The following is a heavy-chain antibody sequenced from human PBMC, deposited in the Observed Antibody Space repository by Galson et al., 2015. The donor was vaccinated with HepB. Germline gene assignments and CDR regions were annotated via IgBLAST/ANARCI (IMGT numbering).Heavy chain of an antibody. CDR3: VRGENRSGYRYDY. Sequence: SLRLSCAASGFRFNNYAMHWIRQGPGKGLEWLALIWSDSTDIIYADSVRGRFTISRDNSKNILYLGMNRLRADDTGVYFCVRGENRSGYRYDYWGQGALVSGSS. V-gene: IGHV3-33*01. CDR2: IWSDSTDI. CDR1: GFRFNNYA. J-gene: IGHJ4*02. D-gene: IGHD5-12*01.